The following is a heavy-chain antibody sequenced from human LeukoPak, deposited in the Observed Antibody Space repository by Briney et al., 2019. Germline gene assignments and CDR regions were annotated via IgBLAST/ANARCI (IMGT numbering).Heavy chain of an antibody. Sequence: GGSLRLSCAASGFTFSDYYMSWIRQAPGKGLEWVSYISSSGSTIYYADSVKGRFTISRDNAKNSLYLQMNSLRAEDTALYYCARMDLYYYMDVWGKGTTVTISS. CDR1: GFTFSDYY. V-gene: IGHV3-11*04. J-gene: IGHJ6*03. CDR3: ARMDLYYYMDV. CDR2: ISSSGSTI. D-gene: IGHD3/OR15-3a*01.